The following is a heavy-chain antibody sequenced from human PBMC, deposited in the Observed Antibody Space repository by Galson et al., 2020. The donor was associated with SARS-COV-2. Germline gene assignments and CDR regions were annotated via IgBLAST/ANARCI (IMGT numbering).Heavy chain of an antibody. Sequence: SETLSLTCTVSGGSISSSSYYWGWIRQPPGKGLEWIGSIYYSGGTYYNPSLKSRVTISVDTSKNQFSLKLSSVTAADTAVYYCVTYSYYDFWSGYPRFDYWGQGTLVTVSS. CDR3: VTYSYYDFWSGYPRFDY. J-gene: IGHJ4*02. CDR2: IYYSGGT. V-gene: IGHV4-39*01. CDR1: GGSISSSSYY. D-gene: IGHD3-3*01.